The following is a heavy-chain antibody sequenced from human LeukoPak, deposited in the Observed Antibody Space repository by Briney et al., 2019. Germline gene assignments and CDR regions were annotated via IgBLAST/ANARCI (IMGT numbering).Heavy chain of an antibody. CDR1: GGSISSYY. Sequence: PSETLSLTCTVSGGSISSYYWSWIRQPPGKGLEWIGYIYYSGSTNYNPSLKSRVTISVDTSKNQFSLKLSSVTAADTAVYYCARVARDGYNYNFDYWGQGTLVTVSS. D-gene: IGHD5-24*01. CDR2: IYYSGST. J-gene: IGHJ4*02. CDR3: ARVARDGYNYNFDY. V-gene: IGHV4-59*01.